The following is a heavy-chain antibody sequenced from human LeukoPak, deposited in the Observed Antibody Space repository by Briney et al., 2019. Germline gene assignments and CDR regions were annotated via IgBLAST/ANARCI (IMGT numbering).Heavy chain of an antibody. CDR2: IRSKANNYAT. J-gene: IGHJ4*02. CDR1: GFTFSGSA. D-gene: IGHD6-19*01. Sequence: PGGSLRLSCAPSGFTFSGSAMHWVRQASGEGLEWVGRIRSKANNYATAYAASVKGRFTISRDDSKNTTYLQMNNLRTEDTAVYYCTRRSPVPGTEKFDYWGQGTLVTVSS. CDR3: TRRSPVPGTEKFDY. V-gene: IGHV3-73*01.